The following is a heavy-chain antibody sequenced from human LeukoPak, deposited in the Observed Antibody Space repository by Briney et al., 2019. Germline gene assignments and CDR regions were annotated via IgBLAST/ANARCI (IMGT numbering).Heavy chain of an antibody. V-gene: IGHV3-48*03. D-gene: IGHD3-10*01. Sequence: GGSLRLSCAASGFTFSSYEMNWVRQAPGKGLEWVSYISSSGSTIYYADSVKGRFTISRDNAKNSLYLQMNSLRSDDTAVYYCARGGLLWFGELSRMDVWGKGTTVTISS. CDR2: ISSSGSTI. CDR3: ARGGLLWFGELSRMDV. J-gene: IGHJ6*03. CDR1: GFTFSSYE.